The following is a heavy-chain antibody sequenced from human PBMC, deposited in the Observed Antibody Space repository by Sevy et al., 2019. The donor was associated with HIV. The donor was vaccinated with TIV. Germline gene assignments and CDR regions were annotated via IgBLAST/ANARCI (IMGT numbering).Heavy chain of an antibody. J-gene: IGHJ5*02. CDR2: INHSGST. D-gene: IGHD2-15*01. V-gene: IGHV4-34*01. CDR3: ARTYIVVVVAATPGWFDP. CDR1: GGSLSGYY. Sequence: SETLSLTCAVYGGSLSGYYWSWIRQPPGKGLEWIGEINHSGSTNYNPTLKSRVTISVDTSKNQFSLKLSSVTAADTAVYYCARTYIVVVVAATPGWFDPWGQGTLVTVSS.